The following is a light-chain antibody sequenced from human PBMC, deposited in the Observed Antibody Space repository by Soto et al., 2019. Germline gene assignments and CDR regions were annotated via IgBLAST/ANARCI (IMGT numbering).Light chain of an antibody. CDR1: QSVNRND. CDR3: QQYGGAPDT. Sequence: DIGLPQSHGTLSLSPGERTTLSCRPSQSVNRNDLAWYQQKPGQAPRLLIYGAFSRATGIPDRISGGGSGTDFTLTISILEHEDSAVYYCQQYGGAPDTFGQGTRLEIK. J-gene: IGKJ5*01. CDR2: GAF. V-gene: IGKV3-20*01.